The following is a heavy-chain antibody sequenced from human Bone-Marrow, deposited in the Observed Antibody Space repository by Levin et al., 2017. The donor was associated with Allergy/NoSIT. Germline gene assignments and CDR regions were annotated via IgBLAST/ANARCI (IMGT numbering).Heavy chain of an antibody. CDR3: ARDRGAVAPGYFDY. CDR2: SSSSDSTM. CDR1: GFRISDLY. V-gene: IGHV3-11*01. J-gene: IGHJ4*02. Sequence: KSGGSLRLSCAASGFRISDLYMSWIRQAPGKGLEWVSFSSSSDSTMSYADSVRGRFTISRDNARNSLYLQMNSLRAEDTAMYYCARDRGAVAPGYFDYWGQGILVTVSS. D-gene: IGHD6-19*01.